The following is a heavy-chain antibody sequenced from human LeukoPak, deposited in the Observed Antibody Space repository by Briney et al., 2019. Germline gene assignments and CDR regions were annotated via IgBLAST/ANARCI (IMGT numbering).Heavy chain of an antibody. D-gene: IGHD7-27*01. CDR3: ASRKLGNDY. J-gene: IGHJ4*02. Sequence: SETLSLTCTVSGGSVSDYYWSWIRQSPGKGLEWIGYIYYTGTSYNPSLKSRDTISADTSKNQFSLNLSSVTAADTAVYYCASRKLGNDYWGQGTLVTVSS. CDR2: IYYTGT. CDR1: GGSVSDYY. V-gene: IGHV4-59*02.